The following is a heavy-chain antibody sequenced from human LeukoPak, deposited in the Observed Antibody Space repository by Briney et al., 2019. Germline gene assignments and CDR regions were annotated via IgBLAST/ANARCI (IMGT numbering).Heavy chain of an antibody. CDR2: INPKNGGT. V-gene: IGHV1-2*02. J-gene: IGHJ4*02. CDR1: DYTFTGYS. CDR3: AKIQDNYGYGNYFDY. D-gene: IGHD3-16*01. Sequence: ASVKVSCKASDYTFTGYSMHWVRQAPGQGLEFMEWINPKNGGTNYAQMFQGRVTMTRDSSVTTAYMELSRLRSDDTAVYYCAKIQDNYGYGNYFDYWGQGTLVTVSS.